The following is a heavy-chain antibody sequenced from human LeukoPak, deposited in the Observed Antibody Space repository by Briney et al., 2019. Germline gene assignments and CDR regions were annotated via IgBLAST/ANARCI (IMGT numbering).Heavy chain of an antibody. CDR1: GFTFSTYW. CDR2: IKQDGSEK. D-gene: IGHD3-16*02. J-gene: IGHJ4*02. V-gene: IGHV3-7*01. CDR3: ARTSSTFGGVIVPFDY. Sequence: TGGSLRLSCAASGFTFSTYWMSWVRQAPGKGLEWVANIKQDGSEKYYVDSVKGRFTISRDNAKNSLYLQINSLRAEDTAVYYCARTSSTFGGVIVPFDYWGQGTLVTVSS.